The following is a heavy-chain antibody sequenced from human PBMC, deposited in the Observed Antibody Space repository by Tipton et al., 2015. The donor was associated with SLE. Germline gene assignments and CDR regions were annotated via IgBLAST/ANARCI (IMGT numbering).Heavy chain of an antibody. CDR1: GGSISSYY. J-gene: IGHJ6*03. D-gene: IGHD3-3*01. V-gene: IGHV4-59*01. CDR3: ARGGGIRFLEWDYYYMDV. CDR2: IYYSGST. Sequence: TLSLTCTVSGGSISSYYRSWIRQPPGKGLEWIGYIYYSGSTNYNPSLKSRVTISVDTSKNQFSLKLSSVTAADTAVYYCARGGGIRFLEWDYYYMDVWGKGTTVTVSS.